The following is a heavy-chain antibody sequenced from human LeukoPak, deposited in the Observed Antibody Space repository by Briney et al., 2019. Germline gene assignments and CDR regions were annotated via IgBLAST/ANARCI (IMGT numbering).Heavy chain of an antibody. CDR1: GGSFSGYY. J-gene: IGHJ4*02. CDR3: ARLLLDYGGNPTRFDY. Sequence: SETLSLTCAVYGGSFSGYYWSWIRQPPGKGLEWIGEINHSGSTNYNPSLKSRVTISVDTSKNQFSLRLSSVTAADTAVYYCARLLLDYGGNPTRFDYWGQGTLVTASS. CDR2: INHSGST. D-gene: IGHD4-17*01. V-gene: IGHV4-34*01.